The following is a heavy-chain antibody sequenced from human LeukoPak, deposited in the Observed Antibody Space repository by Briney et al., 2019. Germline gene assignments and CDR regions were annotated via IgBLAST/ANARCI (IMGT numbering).Heavy chain of an antibody. CDR1: GFTFSSYA. CDR2: ISGSGGST. V-gene: IGHV3-23*01. J-gene: IGHJ6*02. Sequence: HPGGSLRLSCAASGFTFSSYAMSWVRQAPGKGLEWVSAISGSGGSTYYADSVKGQFTISRDNSKNTLYLQMNSLRAEDTAVYYCAKREVAAAGTYYGMDVWGQGTTVTVSS. CDR3: AKREVAAAGTYYGMDV. D-gene: IGHD6-13*01.